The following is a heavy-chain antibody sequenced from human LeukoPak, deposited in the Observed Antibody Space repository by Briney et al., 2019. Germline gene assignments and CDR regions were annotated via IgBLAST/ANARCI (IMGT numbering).Heavy chain of an antibody. CDR2: INYGGTT. Sequence: SETLPLTCTVSGGSISSSNYFWSWIRQPPGQELEWIASINYGGTTYYNPSLKSRVTISVDTSKNQFSLRLTSVTAADTAVYLCARYVVYGSGKYYFDYWGQGSLVSVSS. V-gene: IGHV4-39*01. CDR1: GGSISSSNYF. J-gene: IGHJ4*02. D-gene: IGHD3-10*01. CDR3: ARYVVYGSGKYYFDY.